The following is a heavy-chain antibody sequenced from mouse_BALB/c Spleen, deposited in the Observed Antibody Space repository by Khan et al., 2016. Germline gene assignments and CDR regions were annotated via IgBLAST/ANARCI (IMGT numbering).Heavy chain of an antibody. V-gene: IGHV3-2*02. CDR3: ARSYGYRGFAY. D-gene: IGHD2-14*01. J-gene: IGHJ3*01. CDR2: ISYSGST. CDR1: GYSITSDYA. Sequence: EVQLQESGPGLVKPSQSLSLTCTVTGYSITSDYAWNWIRQFPGNKLEWMGYISYSGSTSYNPSLKSRISLTRDTSKNKFFLQLNSVTTEDSATYYCARSYGYRGFAYWGQGTLVTVSA.